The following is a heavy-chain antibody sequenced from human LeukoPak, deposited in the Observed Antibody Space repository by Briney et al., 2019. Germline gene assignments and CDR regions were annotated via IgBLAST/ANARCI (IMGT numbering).Heavy chain of an antibody. D-gene: IGHD5-12*01. J-gene: IGHJ3*02. CDR1: GFTFSSYW. V-gene: IGHV3-7*01. Sequence: PGGSLRLSCAASGFTFSSYWMSWVRQAPGKGLEWVANIKQDGSEKYYVDSVKGRFTISRDNAKNSLYLQMNSLRAEDTAVYYCAKDLVRSGYDAFDIWGQGTMVTVSS. CDR3: AKDLVRSGYDAFDI. CDR2: IKQDGSEK.